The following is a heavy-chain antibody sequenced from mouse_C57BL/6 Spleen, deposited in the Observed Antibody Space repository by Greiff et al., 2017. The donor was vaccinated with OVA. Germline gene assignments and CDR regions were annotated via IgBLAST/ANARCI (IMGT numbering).Heavy chain of an antibody. CDR3: ARERNYGNSDY. CDR2: ISYDGSN. Sequence: EVQLQQSGPGLVKPSQSLSLTCSVTGYSITSGYYWNWIRQFPGNKLEWMGYISYDGSNNYNPSLKNRISITRDTSKNQFFLKLNSVTTEDTATYYCARERNYGNSDYWGQGTTLTVSS. D-gene: IGHD2-1*01. V-gene: IGHV3-6*01. CDR1: GYSITSGYY. J-gene: IGHJ2*01.